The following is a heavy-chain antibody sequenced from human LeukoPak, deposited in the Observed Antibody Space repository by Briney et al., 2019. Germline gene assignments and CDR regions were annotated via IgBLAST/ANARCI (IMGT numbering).Heavy chain of an antibody. J-gene: IGHJ4*02. CDR1: GYTFTSYF. V-gene: IGHV1-46*01. Sequence: ASVKVSCKASGYTFTSYFMHWVRQAPGQGLEWMGLINPRGGSTRYAQKFQGRVTMTRDTSTSTVYMELSSLRSEDTAMYYCARDRTHYYESSGYYSRWEYWGQGTLVTVSS. D-gene: IGHD3-22*01. CDR3: ARDRTHYYESSGYYSRWEY. CDR2: INPRGGST.